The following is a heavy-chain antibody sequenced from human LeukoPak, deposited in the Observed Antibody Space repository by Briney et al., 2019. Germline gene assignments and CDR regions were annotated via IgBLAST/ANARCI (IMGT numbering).Heavy chain of an antibody. D-gene: IGHD2-2*02. V-gene: IGHV1-46*01. J-gene: IGHJ5*02. CDR1: GYTFTSYY. CDR3: ARDRRYCSSTSCYRNWFDP. CDR2: INPSGGST. Sequence: ASVKVSCKASGYTFTSYYMHWVRQAPGQGLEWMGIINPSGGSTSYAQKFQGRVTMTRDTSTSTVYMELSSLRSEDTAVYYCARDRRYCSSTSCYRNWFDPWGQGTLVTVSS.